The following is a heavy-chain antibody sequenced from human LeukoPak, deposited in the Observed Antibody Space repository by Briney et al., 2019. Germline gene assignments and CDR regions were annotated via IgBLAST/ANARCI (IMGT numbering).Heavy chain of an antibody. J-gene: IGHJ4*02. CDR3: ARVRDYYDSSGYLFDY. V-gene: IGHV1-69*01. CDR1: GGTFSSYA. Sequence: ASVKVSCKASGGTFSSYAISWVRQAPGQGLGWMGGIIPIFGTANYAQKFQGRVTITADESTSTAYMELSSLRSEDTAVYYCARVRDYYDSSGYLFDYWGQGTLVTVSS. CDR2: IIPIFGTA. D-gene: IGHD3-22*01.